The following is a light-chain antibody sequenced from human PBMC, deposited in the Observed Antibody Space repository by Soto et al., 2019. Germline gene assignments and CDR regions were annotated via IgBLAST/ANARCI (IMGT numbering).Light chain of an antibody. CDR1: QNIKNW. Sequence: DIQMTQSPSTLSASVGDRVTITCRASQNIKNWLAWYQQKPGKVPKLLIYTASTLESGVPSRFSGSGSGTEFTLTISSLQPDDFATYDCQQYNSYSRGTFGQGTKVEIK. CDR2: TAS. V-gene: IGKV1-5*03. CDR3: QQYNSYSRGT. J-gene: IGKJ1*01.